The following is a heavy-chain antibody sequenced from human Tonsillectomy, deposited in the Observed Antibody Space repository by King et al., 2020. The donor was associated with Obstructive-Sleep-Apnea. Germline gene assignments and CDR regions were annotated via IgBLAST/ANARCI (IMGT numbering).Heavy chain of an antibody. V-gene: IGHV3-9*01. Sequence: VQLVESGGGLVQPGRSLRLSCAASGFTFDDYAMHWVRQAPGKGLEWVSGISWNSGSIGYADSVKGRLTISRDNAKNSLYLQMHSLRAEDTALYYCAKDPLARPRQLEIQRYFDYWGQGTLVTVSS. J-gene: IGHJ4*02. D-gene: IGHD5-18*01. CDR2: ISWNSGSI. CDR3: AKDPLARPRQLEIQRYFDY. CDR1: GFTFDDYA.